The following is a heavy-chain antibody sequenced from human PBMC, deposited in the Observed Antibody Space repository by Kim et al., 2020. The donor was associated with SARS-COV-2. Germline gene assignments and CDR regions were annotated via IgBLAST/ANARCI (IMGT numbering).Heavy chain of an antibody. D-gene: IGHD3-10*01. CDR2: ISSNSNYI. CDR3: ARDLNFWEYAPSGF. Sequence: GGSLRLSCAASRFTFSRYSMTWVRQAPGKGLEWVASISSNSNYIHYAESVKGRFTISRDNAYNILYLQMNNLRAEDTAVYYCARDLNFWEYAPSGFWGQGTPVTVSS. J-gene: IGHJ4*02. CDR1: RFTFSRYS. V-gene: IGHV3-21*06.